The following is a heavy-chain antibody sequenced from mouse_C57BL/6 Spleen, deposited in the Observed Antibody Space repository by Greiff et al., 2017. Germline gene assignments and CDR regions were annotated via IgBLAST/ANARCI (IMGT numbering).Heavy chain of an antibody. CDR1: GFTFSDYG. V-gene: IGHV5-17*01. CDR2: ISSGSSTI. CDR3: ARGRSPNYFDY. J-gene: IGHJ2*01. Sequence: EVKLMESGGGLVKPGGSLKLSCAASGFTFSDYGMHWVRQAPEKGLEWVAYISSGSSTIYYADTVKGRFTISRDNAKNTLFLQMTSLRSEDTAMYYCARGRSPNYFDYWGQGTTLTVSS.